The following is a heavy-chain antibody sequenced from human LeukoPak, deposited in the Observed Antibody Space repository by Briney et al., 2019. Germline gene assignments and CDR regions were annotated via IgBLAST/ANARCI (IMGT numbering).Heavy chain of an antibody. J-gene: IGHJ4*02. Sequence: PGGSLRLSCAVSGFTFSDYYMSWIRQAPGKGLEWFSAISGSGGSTYYADSVKGRFTISRDNSKNTLYLQMNSLRAEDTAVYYCAKVKVTTSYYFDYWGQGTLVTVSS. CDR2: ISGSGGST. V-gene: IGHV3-23*01. CDR1: GFTFSDYY. D-gene: IGHD4-17*01. CDR3: AKVKVTTSYYFDY.